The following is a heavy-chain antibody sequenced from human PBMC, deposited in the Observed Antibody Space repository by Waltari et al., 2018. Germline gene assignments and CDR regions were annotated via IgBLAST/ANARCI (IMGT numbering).Heavy chain of an antibody. D-gene: IGHD6-19*01. Sequence: QVQLVQSGNEVKKHGASVKVYSKASGYPFHAYYRHWLRQAPGQGLEWMGCINPNSDDANYAQMFQGGVTMTMDTSIDTGYLELSSLRSDDTAVYYCARDVAGSQGGAFDIWGQGTMVTVSS. CDR2: INPNSDDA. J-gene: IGHJ3*02. V-gene: IGHV1-2*02. CDR1: GYPFHAYY. CDR3: ARDVAGSQGGAFDI.